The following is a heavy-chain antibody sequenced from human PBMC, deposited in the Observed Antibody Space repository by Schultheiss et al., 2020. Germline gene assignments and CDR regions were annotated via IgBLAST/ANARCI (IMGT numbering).Heavy chain of an antibody. J-gene: IGHJ4*02. Sequence: GGSLRLSCAASGFYFNSYSMNWVRQAPGKGLEWVSYISRIGSSIYYADSVKGRFTISRDNSKNTLYLQMNSLRAEDTAVYYCAKDRGSGGIDYWGQGTLVTVSS. CDR2: ISRIGSSI. CDR3: AKDRGSGGIDY. D-gene: IGHD2-15*01. V-gene: IGHV3-48*01. CDR1: GFYFNSYS.